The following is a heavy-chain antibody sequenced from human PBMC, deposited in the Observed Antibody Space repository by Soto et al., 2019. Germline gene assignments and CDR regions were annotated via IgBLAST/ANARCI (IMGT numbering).Heavy chain of an antibody. CDR2: IWYDGSNK. CDR3: ARGLQVTTAGYDH. Sequence: QVQLVESGGGVVQPGRSLRLSCAASGFTFSSYGMHWVRQAPGKGLEWVAVIWYDGSNKYYADSVKGRFTISRDNSKNTLYLQMNSLRAEDTAVYYCARGLQVTTAGYDHWGQGTLVTVSS. J-gene: IGHJ4*02. D-gene: IGHD4-17*01. V-gene: IGHV3-33*01. CDR1: GFTFSSYG.